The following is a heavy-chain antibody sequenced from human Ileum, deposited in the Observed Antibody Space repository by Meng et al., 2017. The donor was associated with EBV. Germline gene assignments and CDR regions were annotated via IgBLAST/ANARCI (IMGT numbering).Heavy chain of an antibody. CDR3: AIYAEGAGGKGY. D-gene: IGHD6-13*01. V-gene: IGHV4-30-4*01. CDR1: GGSISSGSYH. J-gene: IGHJ4*02. CDR2: SGCP. Sequence: LPGSDPGLVRPSPTRSLPGAVFGGSISSGSYHWMWIRQPPGKGQEWIGHSGCPSYNPSLRSRLTISVDTSKNQFSLRLASATAADTAVYYCAIYAEGAGGKGYWGQGTLVTVSS.